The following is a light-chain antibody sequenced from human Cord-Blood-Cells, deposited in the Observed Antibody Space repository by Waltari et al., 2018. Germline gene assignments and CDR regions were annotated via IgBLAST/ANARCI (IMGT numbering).Light chain of an antibody. J-gene: IGLJ3*02. Sequence: SYVLTQPPSVSVAPGTTARITCGGNNIGRKSVHWYQQKPGQAPVLVINYDSDRPSGIPERFSGSNSGNTATLTISSVEAGDEADYYCQVLDSSSDHWVFGGGTKLTVL. CDR2: YDS. V-gene: IGLV3-21*04. CDR3: QVLDSSSDHWV. CDR1: NIGRKS.